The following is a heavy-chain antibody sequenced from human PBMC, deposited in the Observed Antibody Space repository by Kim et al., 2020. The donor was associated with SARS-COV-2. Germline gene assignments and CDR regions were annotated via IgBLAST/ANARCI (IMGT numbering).Heavy chain of an antibody. V-gene: IGHV3-74*01. CDR2: ST. Sequence: STGYADSVKSRFTISKDNAKYTVYLQMSSLRADDTALYYCARDSGRVVDYWGQGTLVTVSS. J-gene: IGHJ4*02. D-gene: IGHD3-10*01. CDR3: ARDSGRVVDY.